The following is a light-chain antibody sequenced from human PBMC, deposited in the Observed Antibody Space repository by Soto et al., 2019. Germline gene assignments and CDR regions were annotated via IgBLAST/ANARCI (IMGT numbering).Light chain of an antibody. Sequence: IQLTQSPSSLSASVGDRVTITCRASQDISGYVAWYQQRPGRAPQLLIYAASALQTGVPSGFSGSGSGTDFTLTITSLKPEDFGTYYCQHPKWAFGQGTTVEI. CDR2: AAS. J-gene: IGKJ1*01. CDR3: QHPKWA. V-gene: IGKV1-9*01. CDR1: QDISGY.